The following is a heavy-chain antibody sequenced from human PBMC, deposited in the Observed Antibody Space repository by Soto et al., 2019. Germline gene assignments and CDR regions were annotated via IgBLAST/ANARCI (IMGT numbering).Heavy chain of an antibody. CDR3: ARGIGYSGYDSAVDY. Sequence: SVKVSCKASGGTFSSYAISWVRQAPGQGLEWMGGIIPIFGTANYAQKFQGRVTITADESTSTAYMELSSLRSEDTAVYYCARGIGYSGYDSAVDYWGQGTLVTVSS. J-gene: IGHJ4*02. D-gene: IGHD5-12*01. CDR1: GGTFSSYA. V-gene: IGHV1-69*13. CDR2: IIPIFGTA.